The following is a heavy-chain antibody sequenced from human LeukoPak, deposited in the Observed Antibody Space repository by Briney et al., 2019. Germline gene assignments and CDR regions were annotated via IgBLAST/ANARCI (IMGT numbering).Heavy chain of an antibody. CDR2: INAGNGNT. D-gene: IGHD2-2*01. CDR1: GYTFTSYA. CDR3: ARVGSTSCYGGCWFDP. Sequence: ASVNVSCKASGYTFTSYAMHWVRQAPGQRLEWMGWINAGNGNTKYSQKFQGRVTITRDTSASTAYMELSSLRFEDTAVYYCARVGSTSCYGGCWFDPWGQGTLVTVSS. J-gene: IGHJ5*02. V-gene: IGHV1-3*01.